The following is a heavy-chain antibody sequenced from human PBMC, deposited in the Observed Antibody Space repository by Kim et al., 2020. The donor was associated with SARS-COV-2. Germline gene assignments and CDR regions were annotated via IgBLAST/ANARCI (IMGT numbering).Heavy chain of an antibody. CDR3: AREWAVTTGNWFDP. J-gene: IGHJ5*02. V-gene: IGHV1-18*01. D-gene: IGHD4-17*01. Sequence: QKRQGRVTMTTDTSTSTAYVELRSLRSDDTAVYYCAREWAVTTGNWFDPWGQGTLVTVSS.